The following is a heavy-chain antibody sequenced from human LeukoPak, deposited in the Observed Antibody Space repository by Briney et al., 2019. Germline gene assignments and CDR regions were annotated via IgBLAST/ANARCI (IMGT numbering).Heavy chain of an antibody. Sequence: ASVKVSCKASGYIFTRTGINWVRQAPGQGLEWMGWISPYNGNTKYAQKFQGGVTVTTDTSTTTAYMDLRSLRSDDTAVYYCTRDHLAADGSDAFDIWGQGTMVTVSS. CDR3: TRDHLAADGSDAFDI. D-gene: IGHD6-13*01. CDR2: ISPYNGNT. J-gene: IGHJ3*02. V-gene: IGHV1-18*04. CDR1: GYIFTRTG.